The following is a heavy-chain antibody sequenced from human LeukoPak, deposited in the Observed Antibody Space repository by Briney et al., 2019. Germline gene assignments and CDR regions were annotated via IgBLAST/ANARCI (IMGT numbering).Heavy chain of an antibody. CDR3: TNTWAPVTTRGG. CDR1: GFTFSGSA. V-gene: IGHV3-73*01. D-gene: IGHD4-17*01. Sequence: HTGGSLRLSCAASGFTFSGSAMHWVRQASGKGLDWVGRIRSKANNYATAYAASVKGRFTISRDDSKNTAYLQMNSLKIEDTAVYYCTNTWAPVTTRGGWGQGTLVTVSS. J-gene: IGHJ4*02. CDR2: IRSKANNYAT.